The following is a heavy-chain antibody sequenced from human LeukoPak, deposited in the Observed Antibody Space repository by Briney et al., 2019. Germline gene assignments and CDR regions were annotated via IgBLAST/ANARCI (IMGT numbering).Heavy chain of an antibody. CDR3: AKGVSRIVGATLDY. J-gene: IGHJ4*02. V-gene: IGHV3-9*01. CDR1: GFTFDDYA. Sequence: GGSLRLSCAAPGFTFDDYAMHWVRQAPGKGPEWVSGISWNSGSIGYADSVKGRFTISRDNAKNSLYLQMNSLRAEDTALYYCAKGVSRIVGATLDYWGQGTLVTVSS. CDR2: ISWNSGSI. D-gene: IGHD1-26*01.